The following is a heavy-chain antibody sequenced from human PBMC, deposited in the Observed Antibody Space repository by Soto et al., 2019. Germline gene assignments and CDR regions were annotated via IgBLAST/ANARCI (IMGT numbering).Heavy chain of an antibody. CDR1: GYTFTSYG. D-gene: IGHD6-19*01. J-gene: IGHJ5*02. CDR3: ARDGDSSGWYGWFDP. V-gene: IGHV1-18*04. CDR2: ISAYNGNT. Sequence: GASVKVSCKASGYTFTSYGISWVRQAPGQGLEGMGWISAYNGNTNYAQKLQGRVTMTTDTSTSTAYMELRSLRSDDTAVYYCARDGDSSGWYGWFDPWGQGTLVTVSS.